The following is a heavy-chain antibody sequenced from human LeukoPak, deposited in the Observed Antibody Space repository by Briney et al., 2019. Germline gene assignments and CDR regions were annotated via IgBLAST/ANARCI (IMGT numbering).Heavy chain of an antibody. V-gene: IGHV4-61*05. Sequence: PSETLSLTCTVSGGSISSSSYYWGWIRQPPGKGLEWIGYIYTSGGTNYIPSLKGRVTISIDMSKNQFSLKLSSVTAADSAVYYCARLSTSPDRYYLDYWGQGTLVTVSS. CDR1: GGSISSSSYY. CDR2: IYTSGGT. CDR3: ARLSTSPDRYYLDY. D-gene: IGHD6-6*01. J-gene: IGHJ4*02.